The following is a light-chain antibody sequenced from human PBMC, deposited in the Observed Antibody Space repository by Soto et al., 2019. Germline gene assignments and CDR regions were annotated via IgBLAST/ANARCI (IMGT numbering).Light chain of an antibody. Sequence: QSALTQPASVSGSPGQAITISCTGTSSDVGGYDSVSWYQQFPGKAPKLIIYEAFNRPSGVSNRFSGSKSDNTASLTISGLLAEDEADYYCTSYRSGSTPVVFGGGTKLTVL. J-gene: IGLJ2*01. CDR1: SSDVGGYDS. CDR3: TSYRSGSTPVV. V-gene: IGLV2-14*01. CDR2: EAF.